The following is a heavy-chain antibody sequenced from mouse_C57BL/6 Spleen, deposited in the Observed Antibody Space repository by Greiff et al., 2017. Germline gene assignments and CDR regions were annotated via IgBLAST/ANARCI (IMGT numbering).Heavy chain of an antibody. D-gene: IGHD2-3*01. CDR2: ISYDGSN. V-gene: IGHV3-6*01. CDR1: GYSITSGYY. Sequence: ESGPGLVKPSQSLSLTCSVTGYSITSGYYWNWIRQFPGNKLEWMGYISYDGSNNYNPSLKNRISITRDTSKNQFFLKLNSVTTEDTATYYCASYYDGYGFAYWGQGTLVTVSA. J-gene: IGHJ3*01. CDR3: ASYYDGYGFAY.